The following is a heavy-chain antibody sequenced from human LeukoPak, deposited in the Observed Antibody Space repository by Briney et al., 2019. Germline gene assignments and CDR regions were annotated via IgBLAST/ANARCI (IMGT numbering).Heavy chain of an antibody. D-gene: IGHD4-11*01. CDR2: ISAYNGNT. J-gene: IGHJ4*02. CDR3: ARDLGVRTTVTTKLGY. Sequence: ASVKVSCKASAYTFTSYGISWVRQAPGQGLEWMGWISAYNGNTNYAQKLQGRVTMTTDTSTSTAYMELRSLRSDDTAVYYCARDLGVRTTVTTKLGYWGQGTLVTVSS. CDR1: AYTFTSYG. V-gene: IGHV1-18*01.